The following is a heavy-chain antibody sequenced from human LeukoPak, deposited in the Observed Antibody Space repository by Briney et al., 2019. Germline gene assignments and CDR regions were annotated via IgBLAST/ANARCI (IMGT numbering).Heavy chain of an antibody. CDR3: ARGRGYYDSSGYYYADYFDY. Sequence: SETLSLTCTVSGGSVSSYFWSWIRQPPGKGLEWIGYMYYSGSTNYNPSLKSRVTISIDTSKNQFSLQLSSVTAADTAVYYCARGRGYYDSSGYYYADYFDYWGQGTLVTVSS. CDR2: MYYSGST. D-gene: IGHD3-22*01. V-gene: IGHV4-59*02. J-gene: IGHJ4*02. CDR1: GGSVSSYF.